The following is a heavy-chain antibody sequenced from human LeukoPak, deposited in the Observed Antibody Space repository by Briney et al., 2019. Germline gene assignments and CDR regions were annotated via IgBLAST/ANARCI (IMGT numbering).Heavy chain of an antibody. CDR3: ARGSSNYDYVWGSYPELYYFDY. D-gene: IGHD3-16*02. CDR2: INPKSGGT. J-gene: IGHJ4*02. Sequence: GASVKVSCKASGYTFTGYYMHWVRQAPGQGLEWMGWINPKSGGTNYAPKFQGRVTMTRDTSISTACMELSRLRSDDTAVYYCARGSSNYDYVWGSYPELYYFDYWGQGTLVTVSS. V-gene: IGHV1-2*02. CDR1: GYTFTGYY.